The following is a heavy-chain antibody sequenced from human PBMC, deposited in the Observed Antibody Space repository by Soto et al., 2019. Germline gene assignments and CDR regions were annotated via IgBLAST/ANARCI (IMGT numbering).Heavy chain of an antibody. CDR3: ARVRPSYRNGYNYLDY. CDR1: GGSISSYS. CDR2: IFYSGNT. Sequence: QVQLQESGPGLVKPSETLSLTCIVSGGSISSYSLSWIRQTPWRGLEWIGYIFYSGNTDSNPSLKSRVTISVDTSKNQFSLKLSSVTAADTAVYYCARVRPSYRNGYNYLDYWGQGTLVTVSS. V-gene: IGHV4-59*01. D-gene: IGHD6-19*01. J-gene: IGHJ4*02.